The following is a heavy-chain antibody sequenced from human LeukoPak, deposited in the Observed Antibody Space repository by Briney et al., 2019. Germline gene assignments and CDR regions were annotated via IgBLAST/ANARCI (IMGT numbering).Heavy chain of an antibody. D-gene: IGHD3-10*01. CDR2: INPSGGST. CDR1: GYTFTSYY. V-gene: IGHV1-46*01. Sequence: ASVKVSCKASGYTFTSYYMHWVRRAPGQGLEWMGIINPSGGSTSYAQKFQGRVTMTRDMSTSTVYMELSSLRSEDTAVYYCARLESYGSDRRANAADYWGQGTLVTVSS. J-gene: IGHJ4*02. CDR3: ARLESYGSDRRANAADY.